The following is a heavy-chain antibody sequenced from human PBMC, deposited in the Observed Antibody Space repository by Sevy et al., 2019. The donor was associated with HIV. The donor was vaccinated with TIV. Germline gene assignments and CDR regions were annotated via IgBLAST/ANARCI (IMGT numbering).Heavy chain of an antibody. CDR3: ARAQGSIAARFYYYYDMDV. CDR2: IGTAGDT. J-gene: IGHJ6*03. V-gene: IGHV3-13*01. Sequence: GESLKISCAASGFTFSSYDMHWVRQATGKGLEWVSAIGTAGDTYYPGSVKGRFTISRENAKNSLYLQMNSLRAGDTAVYYCARAQGSIAARFYYYYDMDVWGKGTTVTVSS. CDR1: GFTFSSYD. D-gene: IGHD6-6*01.